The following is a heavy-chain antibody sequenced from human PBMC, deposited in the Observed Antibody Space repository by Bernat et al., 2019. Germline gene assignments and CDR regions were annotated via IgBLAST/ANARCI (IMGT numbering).Heavy chain of an antibody. V-gene: IGHV3-21*01. D-gene: IGHD4-17*01. CDR2: ISSSSSYI. CDR3: AGDQYGGYGGGSEADAFDI. J-gene: IGHJ3*02. CDR1: GFTFSSYS. Sequence: EVQLVESGGGLVKPGGSLRLSCAASGFTFSSYSMNWVRQAPGKGLEWVSSISSSSSYIYYGELVEGRFTISRDKAKDLMYWEMNRLGGEDTGVYYWAGDQYGGYGGGSEADAFDIWGPGTMVTVSS.